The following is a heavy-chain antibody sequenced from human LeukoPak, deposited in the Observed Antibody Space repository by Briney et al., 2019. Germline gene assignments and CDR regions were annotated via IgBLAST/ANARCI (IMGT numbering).Heavy chain of an antibody. Sequence: ASVKVSCKASGYTFTGYYMHWVRQAPGQGLEWMGWINPNSGGTNYAQKFQGRVTMTRDTSISTAYMELRRLRSDDTAVYYCAKTYGSGSYFPNYYYYGMDVWGQGTTVTVSS. CDR1: GYTFTGYY. D-gene: IGHD3-10*01. J-gene: IGHJ6*02. V-gene: IGHV1-2*02. CDR2: INPNSGGT. CDR3: AKTYGSGSYFPNYYYYGMDV.